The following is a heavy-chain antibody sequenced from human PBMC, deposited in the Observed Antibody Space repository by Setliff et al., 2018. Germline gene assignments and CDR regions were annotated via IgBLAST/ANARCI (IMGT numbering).Heavy chain of an antibody. V-gene: IGHV2-26*01. J-gene: IGHJ4*02. CDR2: IFSNDEK. Sequence: PPGKALEWLAHIFSNDEKSYSTSLKSRLTISKDTPKSQVVLTMTNMDPVDTATYYCARAYYDSSGYYPLVYWGQGTLVTVSS. D-gene: IGHD3-22*01. CDR3: ARAYYDSSGYYPLVY.